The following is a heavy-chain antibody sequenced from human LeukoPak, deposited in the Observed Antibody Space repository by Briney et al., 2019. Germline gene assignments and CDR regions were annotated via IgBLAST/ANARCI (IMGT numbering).Heavy chain of an antibody. Sequence: GGSLRLSCAASGFTLSSYWMSWVRQAPGKGLQWVANIKQDGSEEYSKNSLYLQMNSLRAEDTAVYYCARDQYRGSGWYAGMKWFDPWGQGTLVTVSS. CDR1: GFTLSSYW. CDR3: ARDQYRGSGWYAGMKWFDP. D-gene: IGHD6-19*01. J-gene: IGHJ5*02. CDR2: IKQDGSEE. V-gene: IGHV3-7*01.